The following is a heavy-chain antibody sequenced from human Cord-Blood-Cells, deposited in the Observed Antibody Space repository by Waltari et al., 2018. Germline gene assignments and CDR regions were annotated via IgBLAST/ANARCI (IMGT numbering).Heavy chain of an antibody. CDR3: ARGGGGYCSSTSCYSYAFDI. D-gene: IGHD2-2*02. CDR1: GGSFSGYY. CDR2: INHSGST. Sequence: QVQLQQWGAGLLKPSETLSLTCAVYGGSFSGYYWSWIRQPPGKGLELIGEINHSGSTNYNPSLKSRVTISVDTSKNQFSLKLSSVTAADTAVYYCARGGGGYCSSTSCYSYAFDIWGQGTMVTVSS. J-gene: IGHJ3*02. V-gene: IGHV4-34*01.